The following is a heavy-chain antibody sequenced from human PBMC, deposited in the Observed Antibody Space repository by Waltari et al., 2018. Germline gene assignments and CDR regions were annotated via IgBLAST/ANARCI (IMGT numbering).Heavy chain of an antibody. V-gene: IGHV4-59*01. Sequence: QVQLQESGPGLVKPSETLSLTCTVSGGSISSYYWRWIRQPPGKGLEWIVYIYYSGSTNYNPSLKSRVTRSVDTSKNQFSLKLSSVTAADTAVYYCARGQLDIAAAGYFDYWGQGTLVTVSS. CDR2: IYYSGST. J-gene: IGHJ4*02. CDR1: GGSISSYY. D-gene: IGHD6-13*01. CDR3: ARGQLDIAAAGYFDY.